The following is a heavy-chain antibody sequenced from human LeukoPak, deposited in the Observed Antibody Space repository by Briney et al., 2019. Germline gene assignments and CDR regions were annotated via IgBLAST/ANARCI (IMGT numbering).Heavy chain of an antibody. CDR2: IYYSGST. J-gene: IGHJ5*02. CDR1: GGSISSGDYY. CDR3: ARDSRYDSSGHAP. Sequence: PSQTLSLTCTVSGGSISSGDYYWSWIRQPPGKGLEWIGYIYYSGSTYYNPSLKSRVTISVDTSKSQFSLKLSSVTAADTAVYFCARDSRYDSSGHAPWGQGSLVTVSS. V-gene: IGHV4-30-4*08. D-gene: IGHD3-22*01.